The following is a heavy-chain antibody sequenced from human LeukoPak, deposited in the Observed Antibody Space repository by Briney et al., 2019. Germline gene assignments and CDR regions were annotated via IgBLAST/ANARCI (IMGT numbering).Heavy chain of an antibody. J-gene: IGHJ5*02. CDR1: GGTFSSYA. V-gene: IGHV1-69*13. CDR2: IIPIFGIA. CDR3: ARVQRVTPMYNWFDP. D-gene: IGHD2-21*02. Sequence: ASVKVSCKASGGTFSSYAISWVRQAPGQGLEWMGGIIPIFGIANYAQKFQGRVTITADESTSTAYMELSSLRSEDTAVYYCARVQRVTPMYNWFDPWGQGTLVTVSS.